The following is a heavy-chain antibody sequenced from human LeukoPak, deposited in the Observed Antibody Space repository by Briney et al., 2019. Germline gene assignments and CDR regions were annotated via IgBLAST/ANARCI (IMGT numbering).Heavy chain of an antibody. J-gene: IGHJ4*02. CDR2: IYYSGST. CDR3: ARHSRNTSGYSSSGEIDY. V-gene: IGHV4-38-2*02. CDR1: GYSIRSGFY. D-gene: IGHD6-13*01. Sequence: PSETLSLTCTVSGYSIRSGFYWGWIRQPPGKGLEWIGSIYYSGSTYYNPSLKSRVTISVDTSKNQFSLKLSSVTAADTAVYYCARHSRNTSGYSSSGEIDYWGQGTLVTVSS.